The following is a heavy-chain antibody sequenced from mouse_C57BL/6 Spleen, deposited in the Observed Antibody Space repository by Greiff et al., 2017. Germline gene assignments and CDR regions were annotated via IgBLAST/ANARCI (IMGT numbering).Heavy chain of an antibody. CDR2: IDPSDSYT. CDR3: ARSRGRNFDY. V-gene: IGHV1-69*01. Sequence: QVQLQQPGAELVMPGASVKLSCKASGYTFTSYWMHWVKQRPGQGLEWIGEIDPSDSYTNYNQKFTGKSTLTVDKSSSTAYMQRSSLTSEDSAVYYCARSRGRNFDYWGQGTTLTVSA. CDR1: GYTFTSYW. J-gene: IGHJ2*01.